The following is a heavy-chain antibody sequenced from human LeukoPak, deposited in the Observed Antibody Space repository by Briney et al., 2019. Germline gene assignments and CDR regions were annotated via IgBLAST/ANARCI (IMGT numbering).Heavy chain of an antibody. D-gene: IGHD3-10*01. J-gene: IGHJ4*02. CDR2: IKSKVDGGTT. CDR1: GFPFRNAW. CDR3: TTTYYYGSGIYTGY. Sequence: GGSLRLSCVASGFPFRNAWVSWVRQAPGKGLEWVGRIKSKVDGGTTDYAAPVKGRFTFSRDDSKNTLYLQTNSLKSDDTAAYYCTTTYYYGSGIYTGYWGQGTLVTVSS. V-gene: IGHV3-15*01.